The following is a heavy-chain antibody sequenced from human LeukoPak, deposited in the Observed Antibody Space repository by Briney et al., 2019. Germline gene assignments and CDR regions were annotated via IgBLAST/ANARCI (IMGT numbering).Heavy chain of an antibody. V-gene: IGHV3-33*06. CDR3: AKGSEVDY. CDR1: GITFRNYG. CDR2: IWYDGSNK. J-gene: IGHJ4*02. Sequence: GGSLRLSCAASGITFRNYGMHWVRQAPGKGLEWVAIIWYDGSNKYYADSVKGRFSISKDNSKNTLYLQMNSLRVEDTAMYYCAKGSEVDYWGQGTLVTVSS.